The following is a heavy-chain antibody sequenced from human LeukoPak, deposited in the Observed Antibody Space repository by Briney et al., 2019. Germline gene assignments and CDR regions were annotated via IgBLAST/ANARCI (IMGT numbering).Heavy chain of an antibody. CDR3: ARTGLYGDYPFDY. V-gene: IGHV1-69*01. Sequence: SVKVSCKASGGTFSSYAISWVRQAPGQGLEWMGGIIPTFGTANYAQKFQGRVTITADESTSTAYMELSSLRSEDTAVYYCARTGLYGDYPFDYWGQGTLVTVSS. D-gene: IGHD4-17*01. CDR2: IIPTFGTA. CDR1: GGTFSSYA. J-gene: IGHJ4*02.